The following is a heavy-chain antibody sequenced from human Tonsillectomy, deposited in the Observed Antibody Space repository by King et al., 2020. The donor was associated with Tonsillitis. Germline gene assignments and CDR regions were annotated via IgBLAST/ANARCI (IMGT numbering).Heavy chain of an antibody. Sequence: VQLVESGAEVKKPGASVKVSCKASGYTFISYYMHWVRQAPGQGLEWMGIINPSGGSTSYAQKFQGRVTMTRDTSTSTVYMELSSLRSEDTAVYYCARDLVVPAALAAPGRYYYYYGMDVLGQGTTVTVSS. CDR1: GYTFISYY. CDR3: ARDLVVPAALAAPGRYYYYYGMDV. D-gene: IGHD2-2*01. J-gene: IGHJ6*02. CDR2: INPSGGST. V-gene: IGHV1-46*03.